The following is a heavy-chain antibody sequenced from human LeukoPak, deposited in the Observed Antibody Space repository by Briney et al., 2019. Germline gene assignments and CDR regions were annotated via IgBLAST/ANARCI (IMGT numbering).Heavy chain of an antibody. CDR1: GGSISSSNW. CDR3: ARASYYYGSGSPPAFDI. V-gene: IGHV4-4*02. CDR2: IYHSGST. D-gene: IGHD3-10*01. Sequence: SETLSLTCAVSGGSISSSNWWRWVRQPPGKGLEWIGEIYHSGSTNYNPSLKSRVTISVDKSKNQFSLKLSSVTAADTAVYYCARASYYYGSGSPPAFDIWGQGTMVTVSS. J-gene: IGHJ3*02.